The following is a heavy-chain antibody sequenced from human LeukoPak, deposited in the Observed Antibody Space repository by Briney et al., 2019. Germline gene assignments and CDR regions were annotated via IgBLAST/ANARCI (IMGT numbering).Heavy chain of an antibody. Sequence: ASVKVSCKASGYTFTSYYMHWVRQAPGQGLEWMGIINPSGGGTSYAQKFQGRVTMTRDTSTSTVYMELSSLRSEDTGVYYCARDPRGRDYFDYWGQGTLVTVSS. CDR3: ARDPRGRDYFDY. CDR2: INPSGGGT. J-gene: IGHJ4*02. V-gene: IGHV1-46*01. CDR1: GYTFTSYY.